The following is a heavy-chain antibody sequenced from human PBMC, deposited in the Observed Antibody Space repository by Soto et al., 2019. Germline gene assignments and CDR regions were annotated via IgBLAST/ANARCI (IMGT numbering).Heavy chain of an antibody. Sequence: ASVKVSCKASGYTFVSYGISWVRQAPGQGLEWMGWISAYNGNIKYAQNFQGRVTMTTDTSTSTAYMELRSLRSDDTAMVYCARDESAYNYASYYYYGMDVWGQGTTVTVSS. CDR2: ISAYNGNI. J-gene: IGHJ6*02. V-gene: IGHV1-18*01. D-gene: IGHD2-2*01. CDR1: GYTFVSYG. CDR3: ARDESAYNYASYYYYGMDV.